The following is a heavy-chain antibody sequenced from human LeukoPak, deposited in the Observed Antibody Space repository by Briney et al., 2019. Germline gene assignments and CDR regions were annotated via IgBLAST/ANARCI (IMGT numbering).Heavy chain of an antibody. CDR3: ARSHSPRPGIAVAGYGGFFDY. Sequence: GRSLRLSCAASGFTFSSYAMHWVRQAPGKGLEWVAVISYDGNNKYYADSVKGRFTISRDNSKNTLYLQMNSLRVEDTAVYYCARSHSPRPGIAVAGYGGFFDYWGQGTLVIVSS. J-gene: IGHJ4*02. D-gene: IGHD6-19*01. CDR1: GFTFSSYA. V-gene: IGHV3-30*04. CDR2: ISYDGNNK.